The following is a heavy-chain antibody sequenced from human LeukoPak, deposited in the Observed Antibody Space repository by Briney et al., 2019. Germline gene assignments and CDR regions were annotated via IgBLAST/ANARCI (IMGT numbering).Heavy chain of an antibody. Sequence: ASVNVSCKASGYTFISYYMHWVRQAPGQGIELMGIINPSDTSTNYAQKFQGRVTMTRATSTRTVYMDLSSLTSEDPAVHYCAREYRTSSNGWSSDPWGQGTLVTVSS. J-gene: IGHJ5*02. CDR1: GYTFISYY. D-gene: IGHD6-19*01. CDR3: AREYRTSSNGWSSDP. CDR2: INPSDTST. V-gene: IGHV1-46*01.